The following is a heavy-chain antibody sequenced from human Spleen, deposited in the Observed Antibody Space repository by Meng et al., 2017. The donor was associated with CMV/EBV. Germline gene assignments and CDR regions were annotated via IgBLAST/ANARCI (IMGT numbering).Heavy chain of an antibody. J-gene: IGHJ4*02. Sequence: GHVCGSGGGLVQPGGALRLCCAAPGFTFSDYYMSWIRPAPGKGLEWVSYISSSSSYTNYADSVKGRFTISRDNAKNSLYLQMNSLRAEDTAVYYCARLDTEGLFDYWGQGTLVTVSS. CDR3: ARLDTEGLFDY. CDR2: ISSSSSYT. V-gene: IGHV3-11*03. CDR1: GFTFSDYY. D-gene: IGHD5-18*01.